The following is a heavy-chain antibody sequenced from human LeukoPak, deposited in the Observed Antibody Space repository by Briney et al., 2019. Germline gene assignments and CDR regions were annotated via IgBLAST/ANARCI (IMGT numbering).Heavy chain of an antibody. CDR3: ARDPSRGLYYFDH. Sequence: GGSPRLSCAASGFTFSSYAMSWVRQAPGKGLEWVSAISGSGGSTYYADSVKGRFTISRDNSKNTLYLQMNSLRAEDTAVYYCARDPSRGLYYFDHWGQGTLVTVSS. V-gene: IGHV3-23*01. CDR2: ISGSGGST. CDR1: GFTFSSYA. J-gene: IGHJ4*02. D-gene: IGHD3-10*01.